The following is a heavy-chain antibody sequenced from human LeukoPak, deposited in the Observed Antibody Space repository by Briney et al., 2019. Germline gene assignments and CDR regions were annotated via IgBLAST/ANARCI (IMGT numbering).Heavy chain of an antibody. Sequence: GGSLRLSCAASGFTFSSYSMNWVRQAPGKGLEWVSSISSSSSYIYYADSVKGRFTISRDNAENSLNLQMNSLRAEDTAVYYCARDISGDYDAFDIWGQGTMVAVSS. CDR2: ISSSSSYI. CDR1: GFTFSSYS. CDR3: ARDISGDYDAFDI. J-gene: IGHJ3*02. D-gene: IGHD2-21*02. V-gene: IGHV3-21*01.